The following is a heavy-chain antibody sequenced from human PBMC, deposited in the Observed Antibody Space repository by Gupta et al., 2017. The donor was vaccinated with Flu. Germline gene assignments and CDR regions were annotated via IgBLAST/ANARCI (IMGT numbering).Heavy chain of an antibody. CDR3: AREYSSSSGRAFDI. V-gene: IGHV3-48*02. CDR2: ISSSSSTI. Sequence: EVQLVESGGGLEQPGGSLRLSCAASGFTFSSYSMHWVRQAPGKGLEWVSYISSSSSTIYYADSVKGRFTISRDNAKNSLYLQMNSLRDEDTAVYYCAREYSSSSGRAFDIWGQGTMVTVSS. J-gene: IGHJ3*02. D-gene: IGHD6-6*01. CDR1: GFTFSSYS.